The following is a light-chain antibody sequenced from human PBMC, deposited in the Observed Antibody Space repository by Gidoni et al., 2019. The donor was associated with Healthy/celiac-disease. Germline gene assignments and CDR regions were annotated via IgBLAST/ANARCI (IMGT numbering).Light chain of an antibody. J-gene: IGKJ1*01. V-gene: IGKV1-5*01. CDR3: QQYNSYSPWT. CDR2: GAS. CDR1: QSISSW. Sequence: DIQMTQSTPTLSASVGDRVPITCRASQSISSWLAWYQQKPGKAPKLLIYGASSLESGVPSRFSGSGSGTEFTLTISSLQPDDFATYYCQQYNSYSPWTFGQGTKVEIK.